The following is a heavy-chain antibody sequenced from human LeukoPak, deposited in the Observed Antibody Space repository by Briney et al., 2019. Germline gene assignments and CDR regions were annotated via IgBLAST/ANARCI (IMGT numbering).Heavy chain of an antibody. D-gene: IGHD1-1*01. J-gene: IGHJ6*02. V-gene: IGHV4-31*03. CDR1: GGSISSGGYY. Sequence: SQTLSLTCTVSGGSISSGGYYWSWIRQHPGKGLEWIGYIYYSGSTYYNPSLKSRVTISVDTSKNQFSLKLSSATAADTAVYYCARESSGTPYYYYGMDVWGQGTTVTVSS. CDR2: IYYSGST. CDR3: ARESSGTPYYYYGMDV.